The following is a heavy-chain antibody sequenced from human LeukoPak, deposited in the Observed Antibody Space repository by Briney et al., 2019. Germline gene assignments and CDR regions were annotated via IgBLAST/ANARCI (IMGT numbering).Heavy chain of an antibody. V-gene: IGHV4-39*07. Sequence: PSETLSLTCTVSGGSISSSSYYWGWIRQSPGKGQEWIGSIYYSGSTYYNPSLKSRVTISVDTSKNQFSLKLSSVTAADTAVYYCARYDSSGYCDAFDIWGQGTMVTVSS. CDR3: ARYDSSGYCDAFDI. J-gene: IGHJ3*02. D-gene: IGHD3-22*01. CDR2: IYYSGST. CDR1: GGSISSSSYY.